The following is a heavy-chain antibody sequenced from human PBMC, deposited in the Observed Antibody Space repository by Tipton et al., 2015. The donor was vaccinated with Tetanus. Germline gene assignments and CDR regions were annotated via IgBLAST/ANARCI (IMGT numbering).Heavy chain of an antibody. D-gene: IGHD1-26*01. CDR3: ATGRTLDY. CDR1: GFTFSSHW. CDR2: ISSTSSYI. J-gene: IGHJ4*02. V-gene: IGHV3-21*01. Sequence: GSLRLSCAASGFTFSSHWMNWVRQAPGKGLEWLSSISSTSSYIYYADSVKGRFTVSRDNAKNSLSLQMKSLGDEDTAVYYCATGRTLDYWGQGTRVTVSS.